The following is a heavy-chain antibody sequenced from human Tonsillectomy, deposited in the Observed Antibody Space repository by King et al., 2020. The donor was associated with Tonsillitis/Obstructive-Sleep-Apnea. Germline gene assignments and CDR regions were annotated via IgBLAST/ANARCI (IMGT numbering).Heavy chain of an antibody. Sequence: VQLQESGPGLVKPSQTLSLTCTVSGGSISSGGYFWSWIRRHPGKGLEWIGYIYYSGSTYYNPSLNSRLSISLDTSKNQFSLKLSSVTAADTAVYYCARGSSGLFDYWGQGTLGTVSS. J-gene: IGHJ4*02. CDR2: IYYSGST. D-gene: IGHD3-22*01. CDR3: ARGSSGLFDY. CDR1: GGSISSGGYF. V-gene: IGHV4-31*03.